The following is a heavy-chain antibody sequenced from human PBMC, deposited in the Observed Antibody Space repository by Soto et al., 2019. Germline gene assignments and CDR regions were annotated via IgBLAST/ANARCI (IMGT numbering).Heavy chain of an antibody. CDR3: ARPSSSSSWYAHWYFDL. CDR2: INPSGGST. CDR1: GYTFTSYY. V-gene: IGHV1-46*01. J-gene: IGHJ2*01. Sequence: QVQLVQSGAEVKKPGASVKVSCKASGYTFTSYYMHWVRQAPGQGLEWMGIINPSGGSTSYAQKCQGRVTMSKDTATDAVYRELSSLRSEDTASDYCARPSSSSSWYAHWYFDLWGRGTLGTVSS. D-gene: IGHD6-13*01.